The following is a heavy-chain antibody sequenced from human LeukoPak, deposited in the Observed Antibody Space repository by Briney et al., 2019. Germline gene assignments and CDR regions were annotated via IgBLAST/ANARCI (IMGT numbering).Heavy chain of an antibody. V-gene: IGHV1-8*01. CDR2: MSPNSGNT. J-gene: IGHJ4*02. Sequence: ASVKVSCKASGYTFTSYDFNWVRQATGQGLEWMGWMSPNSGNTGYAQKFQGRVTMTRNTSMSTAYMELSSLRSEDTAVYYCARVSNGDYDFDYWGQGTLVTVSS. CDR3: ARVSNGDYDFDY. CDR1: GYTFTSYD. D-gene: IGHD4-17*01.